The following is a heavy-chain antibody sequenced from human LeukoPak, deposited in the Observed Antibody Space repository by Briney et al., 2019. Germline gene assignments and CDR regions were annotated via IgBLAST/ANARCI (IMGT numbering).Heavy chain of an antibody. Sequence: GESLKISCAASGFTFSSYAMSWVRQAPGKGLEWVSAISGSGGSTYYADSVKGRFTISRDNSKNTLYLQMNSLRAEDTAVYYCAKGGYSNSYYFDYWGQGTLVTVSS. J-gene: IGHJ4*02. D-gene: IGHD4-11*01. V-gene: IGHV3-23*01. CDR1: GFTFSSYA. CDR2: ISGSGGST. CDR3: AKGGYSNSYYFDY.